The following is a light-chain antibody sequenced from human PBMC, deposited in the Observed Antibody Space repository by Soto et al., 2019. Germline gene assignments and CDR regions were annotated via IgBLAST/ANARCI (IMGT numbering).Light chain of an antibody. Sequence: QSALTQPASVSGSPGLSITISCTGTRSDVGGYNYVSWYQQHPGKAPQLMIYDVSNRPSGVSNRFSGSKSGNTASLTISGLQDEDEADYYCSSYTSSSTYVVFGGGTQLTVL. V-gene: IGLV2-14*01. CDR1: RSDVGGYNY. CDR3: SSYTSSSTYVV. J-gene: IGLJ2*01. CDR2: DVS.